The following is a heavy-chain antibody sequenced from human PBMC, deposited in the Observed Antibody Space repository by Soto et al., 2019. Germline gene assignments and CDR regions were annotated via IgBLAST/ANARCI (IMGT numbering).Heavy chain of an antibody. CDR1: GGSFSGYY. V-gene: IGHV4-34*01. CDR3: ARGLQLTGVCDAFDI. CDR2: INHSGST. D-gene: IGHD7-27*01. J-gene: IGHJ3*02. Sequence: SETLSLTCAVYGGSFSGYYWSWIRQPPGKGLEWIGEINHSGSTNSNPSLKSRVTISVDTSKNQFSLKLSSVTAADTAVYYCARGLQLTGVCDAFDIWGQGTMVTVSS.